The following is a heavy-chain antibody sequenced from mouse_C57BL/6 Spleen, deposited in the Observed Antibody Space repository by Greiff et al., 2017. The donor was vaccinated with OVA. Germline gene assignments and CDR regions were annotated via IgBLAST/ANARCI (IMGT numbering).Heavy chain of an antibody. CDR1: GFTFSSYA. CDR3: TTDYGSPYWYFDV. J-gene: IGHJ1*03. V-gene: IGHV5-9-1*02. CDR2: ISSGGDYI. Sequence: EVNLVESGEGLVKPGGSLKLSCAASGFTFSSYAMSWVRQTPEKRLEWVAYISSGGDYIYYADTVKGRFTISRDNARNTLYLQMSSLKSEDTAMYYCTTDYGSPYWYFDVWGTGTTVTVSS. D-gene: IGHD1-1*01.